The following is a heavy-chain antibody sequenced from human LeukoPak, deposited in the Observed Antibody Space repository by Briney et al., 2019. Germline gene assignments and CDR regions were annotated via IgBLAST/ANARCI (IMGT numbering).Heavy chain of an antibody. Sequence: GGSLRLSCAASGFTFSSYAMSWVRQAPGKGLEWVSAISGSGGSTYYADSVKGRFTISRDNSKNTLYLQMNSLRAEDTAVYYCAKEGGHYYGSGSYYLDYWGQGTLVTVSS. V-gene: IGHV3-23*01. CDR2: ISGSGGST. CDR1: GFTFSSYA. CDR3: AKEGGHYYGSGSYYLDY. J-gene: IGHJ4*02. D-gene: IGHD3-10*01.